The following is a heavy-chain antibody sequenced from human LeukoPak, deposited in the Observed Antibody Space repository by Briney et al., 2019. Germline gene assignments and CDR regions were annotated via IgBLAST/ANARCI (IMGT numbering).Heavy chain of an antibody. V-gene: IGHV1-18*01. D-gene: IGHD2-2*01. J-gene: IGHJ4*02. CDR1: GYAFTTFG. CDR3: ARASDTSWPFDF. Sequence: ASVKVSCKASGYAFTTFGIMWVRQAPGQGPEWMGWISTSKTYTRYAQKVQGRATLTTDPATSTAYLELTSLTSDDTAVYFCARASDTSWPFDFWGQGTQVTVSS. CDR2: ISTSKTYT.